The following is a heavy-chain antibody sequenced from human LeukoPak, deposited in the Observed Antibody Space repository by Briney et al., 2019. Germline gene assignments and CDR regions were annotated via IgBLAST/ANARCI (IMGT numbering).Heavy chain of an antibody. CDR2: INSDGSIT. J-gene: IGHJ4*02. D-gene: IGHD3-10*01. Sequence: GGSLRLSCTASGITFSHYWMSWVRQAPGKGLVWVSRINSDGSITTYADSVKGRFTISRDNAKNTVYLQMNSLRAEDTAVYYCAVVLMGWGQGTLVTVSS. CDR3: AVVLMG. V-gene: IGHV3-74*01. CDR1: GITFSHYW.